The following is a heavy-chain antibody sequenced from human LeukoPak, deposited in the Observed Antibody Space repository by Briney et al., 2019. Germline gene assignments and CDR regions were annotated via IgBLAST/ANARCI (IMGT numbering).Heavy chain of an antibody. J-gene: IGHJ3*02. V-gene: IGHV3-53*01. D-gene: IGHD3-22*01. CDR1: GFTVSSNY. CDR3: ARDGDYYDSSGYYSNAFDI. CDR2: IYSGGST. Sequence: GGSLRLSCAASGFTVSSNYMSWVRQAPGKGLEWVSVIYSGGSTYYADSVKGRFTISRDNSKNTLYLQMNSLRAEDTAVYYCARDGDYYDSSGYYSNAFDIWGQGTVVTVSS.